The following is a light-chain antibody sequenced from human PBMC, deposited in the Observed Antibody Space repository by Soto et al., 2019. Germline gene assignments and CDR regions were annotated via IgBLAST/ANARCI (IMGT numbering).Light chain of an antibody. CDR1: ESISNW. CDR2: KAS. CDR3: LQDYTFPYT. Sequence: DIQMTQSPSTLSASVGDRVIITCRASESISNWLAWYQQKPGKAPNLLIYKASSLKSGVPLRFSGSGSGTEFTLTINSLQPEDFATYYCLQDYTFPYTFGQGTKV. J-gene: IGKJ2*01. V-gene: IGKV1-5*03.